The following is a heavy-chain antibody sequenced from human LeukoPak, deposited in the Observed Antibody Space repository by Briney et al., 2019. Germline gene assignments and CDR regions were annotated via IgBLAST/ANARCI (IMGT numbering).Heavy chain of an antibody. CDR1: GFTFSSYA. CDR3: AKGNHRYSYGPFDY. Sequence: PGGFLRLSCAASGFTFSSYAMSWVRQAPGKGLEWVSAISGSGGSTYYADSVKGRFTVSRDNSKNTLYLQMNSLRAEDTAVYYCAKGNHRYSYGPFDYWGQGTLVTVSS. J-gene: IGHJ4*02. D-gene: IGHD5-18*01. CDR2: ISGSGGST. V-gene: IGHV3-23*01.